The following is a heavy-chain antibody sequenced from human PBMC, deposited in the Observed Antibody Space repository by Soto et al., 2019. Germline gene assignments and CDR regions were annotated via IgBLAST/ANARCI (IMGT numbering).Heavy chain of an antibody. D-gene: IGHD2-2*02. CDR2: IYHSGST. Sequence: SETLSLTCAVSGGSISSGGYSWSWIRQPPGKGLEWIGYIYHSGSTYYNPSLKSRVTISVDRSKNQFSLKLTSVTAADTAVYYCARAPLYPDYWGRGTLVTVSS. CDR1: GGSISSGGYS. J-gene: IGHJ4*02. CDR3: ARAPLYPDY. V-gene: IGHV4-30-2*01.